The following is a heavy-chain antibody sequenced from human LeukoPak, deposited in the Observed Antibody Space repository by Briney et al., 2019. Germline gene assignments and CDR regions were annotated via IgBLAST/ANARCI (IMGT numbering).Heavy chain of an antibody. D-gene: IGHD6-6*01. CDR1: GYTFTGYY. Sequence: ASVKVSCKASGYTFTGYYMHWVRQAPGQGLEWMGWINPNSGGTNYAQKFQGRVTMTRDTSISTAYMEVSSLRSEDTAVYYCARGASRSFDYWGQGTLVAVSS. J-gene: IGHJ4*02. CDR3: ARGASRSFDY. CDR2: INPNSGGT. V-gene: IGHV1-2*02.